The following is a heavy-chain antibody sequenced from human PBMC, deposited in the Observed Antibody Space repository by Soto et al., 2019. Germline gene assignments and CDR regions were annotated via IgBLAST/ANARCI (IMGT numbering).Heavy chain of an antibody. CDR3: ARGPKSGNYFLSYFDY. Sequence: GASVKVXXXXXGYTFTRSGISWVRQAPGQGPEWMGWISSYNGNTNYAQTLQGRVTMTTDTSTSTAYMELSSLRSEDTAVYYCARGPKSGNYFLSYFDYWGRGTLVTVSS. CDR1: GYTFTRSG. J-gene: IGHJ4*02. CDR2: ISSYNGNT. V-gene: IGHV1-18*01. D-gene: IGHD1-26*01.